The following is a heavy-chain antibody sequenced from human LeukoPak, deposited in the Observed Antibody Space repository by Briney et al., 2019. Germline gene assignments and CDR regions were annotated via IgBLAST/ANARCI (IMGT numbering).Heavy chain of an antibody. J-gene: IGHJ3*02. CDR3: AKVYSGSYRDAFDI. CDR2: ISGGVT. V-gene: IGHV3-23*01. D-gene: IGHD1-26*01. CDR1: GFTFNNYA. Sequence: GGSLRLSCAASGFTFNNYAMNWVRQAPGKGLEWVSAISGGVTYYTDSVKGRFTISRDNSKNTLYLQMNSLRAEDTAVYYCAKVYSGSYRDAFDIWGQGTMVTVSS.